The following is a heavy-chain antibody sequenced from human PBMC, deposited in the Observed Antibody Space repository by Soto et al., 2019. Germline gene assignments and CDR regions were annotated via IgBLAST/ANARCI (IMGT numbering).Heavy chain of an antibody. CDR2: INDRGSI. CDR3: AREIHDILTGPPWVWYFDL. J-gene: IGHJ2*01. CDR1: GGSFSGYY. Sequence: QVQLQQWGAGPLRPLETLSLTCGVSGGSFSGYYWAWIRQSPGKGLEWIGEINDRGSINYTPSLKSRVSISVDTSKNHYSLNLRSVTAADTAVYYCAREIHDILTGPPWVWYFDLWGRGTLVTVSS. D-gene: IGHD3-9*01. V-gene: IGHV4-34*01.